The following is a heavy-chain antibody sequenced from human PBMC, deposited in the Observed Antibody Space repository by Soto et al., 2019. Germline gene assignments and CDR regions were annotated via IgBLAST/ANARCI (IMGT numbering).Heavy chain of an antibody. CDR1: GFTFSSYA. J-gene: IGHJ6*02. CDR3: SIDSRDSSGWYYYYYDGMDV. CDR2: ISYDGSNK. V-gene: IGHV3-30-3*01. Sequence: PGGSLRLSCAASGFTFSSYAMHWVRQAPGKGLEWVAVISYDGSNKYYADSVKGRFTISRDNSKNTLYLQMNSLRAEDTAVYYCSIDSRDSSGWYYYYYDGMDVWGQGTTVTVS. D-gene: IGHD6-19*01.